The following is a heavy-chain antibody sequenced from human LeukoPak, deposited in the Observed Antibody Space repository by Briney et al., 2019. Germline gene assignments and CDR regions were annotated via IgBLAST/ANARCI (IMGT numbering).Heavy chain of an antibody. CDR2: FIPVLGTA. V-gene: IGHV1-69*06. D-gene: IGHD3-3*01. CDR3: AGIPVFGVVLHQEPV. Sequence: SVKVSCEASGGIFSDYALNWVRQAPGQGLEWMGVFIPVLGTANSTQNFQDRVSITADISTHTVYMELSSLKSEDTAVYFCAGIPVFGVVLHQEPVWGKGTTVTVSS. CDR1: GGIFSDYA. J-gene: IGHJ6*04.